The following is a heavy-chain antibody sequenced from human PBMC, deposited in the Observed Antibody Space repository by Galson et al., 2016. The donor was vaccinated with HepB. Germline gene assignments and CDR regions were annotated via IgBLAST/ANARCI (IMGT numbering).Heavy chain of an antibody. D-gene: IGHD5-18*01. J-gene: IGHJ4*02. CDR3: AGGYTSGPPDY. Sequence: SETLSLTCTVSGGSISSSNWWTWVRQPPGKGLEWIGQIHHGGTTNYNPSLKSRVTISVDRSQQYHSLNLYSVTAADTAVYYCAGGYTSGPPDYWGQGTLVTVSS. V-gene: IGHV4-4*02. CDR2: IHHGGTT. CDR1: GGSISSSNW.